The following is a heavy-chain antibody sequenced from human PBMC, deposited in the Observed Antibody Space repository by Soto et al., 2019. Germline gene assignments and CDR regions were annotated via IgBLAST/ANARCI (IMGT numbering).Heavy chain of an antibody. D-gene: IGHD3-10*01. V-gene: IGHV4-4*02. CDR1: GGSISSSNW. CDR2: IYHSGST. CDR3: ASSYYYGLYDY. J-gene: IGHJ4*02. Sequence: SETLSLTCAVSGGSISSSNWWSWVRQPPGKGLEWIGEIYHSGSTNYNPSLKSRVTISVDTSKNQFSLKLSSVTAADTAVYYCASSYYYGLYDYWGQGTLVTVSS.